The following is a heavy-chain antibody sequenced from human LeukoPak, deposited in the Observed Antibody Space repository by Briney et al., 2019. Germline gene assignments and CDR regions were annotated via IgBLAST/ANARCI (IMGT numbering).Heavy chain of an antibody. CDR1: GFTFSSYC. Sequence: GGSLRLSWAAAGFTFSSYCMHWVRQAPGQGLEWVAFIRYGGSNKYYADSVKGRFTISRDNSKNTLYLQSDSLRAEDTAGYYCAEDRDSKGYTPDSFDNWGQGTMVTVSS. V-gene: IGHV3-30*02. J-gene: IGHJ3*02. CDR2: IRYGGSNK. CDR3: AEDRDSKGYTPDSFDN. D-gene: IGHD3-22*01.